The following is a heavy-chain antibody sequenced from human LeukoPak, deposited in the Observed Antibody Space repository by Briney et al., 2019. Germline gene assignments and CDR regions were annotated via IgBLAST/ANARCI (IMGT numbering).Heavy chain of an antibody. V-gene: IGHV4-39*01. CDR3: ARTRGSHIDY. J-gene: IGHJ4*02. Sequence: SETLSLTCTVSGGSISSSSYYWGWIRQPPGKGLEWIGSIYYSGSTYYNPSLKSRATISVDTSKNQFSLKLSSVTAADTAVYYCARTRGSHIDYWGQGTLVTVSS. CDR2: IYYSGST. CDR1: GGSISSSSYY. D-gene: IGHD3-16*01.